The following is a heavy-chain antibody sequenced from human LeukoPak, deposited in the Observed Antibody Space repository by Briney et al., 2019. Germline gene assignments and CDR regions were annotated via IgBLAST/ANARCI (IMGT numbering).Heavy chain of an antibody. J-gene: IGHJ1*01. CDR1: GGTFSSYA. V-gene: IGHV1-69*05. CDR3: ARAPGGYSSEYLQH. Sequence: SVKVSCKASGGTFSSYAISWVRQAPGQGLEWMGRIIPIFGSANYAQKFQGRDTITTDESTSTAYMELSSLRSEDTAVYYCARAPGGYSSEYLQHWGQGTLVTVSS. CDR2: IIPIFGSA. D-gene: IGHD3-10*01.